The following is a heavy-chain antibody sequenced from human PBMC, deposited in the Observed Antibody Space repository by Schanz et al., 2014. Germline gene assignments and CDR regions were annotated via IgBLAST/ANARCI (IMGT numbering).Heavy chain of an antibody. CDR1: GDSITHFY. CDR3: ARDPWVGEKDAFDF. J-gene: IGHJ3*01. CDR2: IYYSGTT. V-gene: IGHV4-59*01. D-gene: IGHD3-10*01. Sequence: QVRLQESGPGLVRPSETLSLTCTVSGDSITHFYWSWIRQSPGKGLEWIGSIYYSGTTNYSPSLNSRVTISLDMSKKSFSLNLSSVTTADAAVYYCARDPWVGEKDAFDFWGQGTIVIVSS.